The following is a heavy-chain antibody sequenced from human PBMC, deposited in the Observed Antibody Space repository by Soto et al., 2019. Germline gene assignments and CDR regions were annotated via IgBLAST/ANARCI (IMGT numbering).Heavy chain of an antibody. D-gene: IGHD6-19*01. CDR2: INPNSGGT. J-gene: IGHJ6*02. V-gene: IGHV1-2*02. Sequence: VASVKVSCKASGYTFTGYYMHWVRQAPGQGLEWMGWINPNSGGTNYAQKFQGRVTMTRDTSISTAYMELSRLRSDDTAVYYCARVRVAGVYGMDVWGQGTTVTVSS. CDR1: GYTFTGYY. CDR3: ARVRVAGVYGMDV.